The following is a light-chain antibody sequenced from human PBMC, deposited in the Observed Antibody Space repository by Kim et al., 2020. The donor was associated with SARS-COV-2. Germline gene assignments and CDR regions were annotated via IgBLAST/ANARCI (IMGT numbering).Light chain of an antibody. V-gene: IGKV3-15*01. CDR3: QQYNRA. J-gene: IGKJ1*01. CDR1: QSISSN. Sequence: EIVMTQSPATLSVSPGDRATLFCRASQSISSNLAWYQQKPGQAPRLLIYGASTRATGVPARFNGSGSGTEFTLTISSLQSEDFAVYYCQQYNRAFGQGTKVDIK. CDR2: GAS.